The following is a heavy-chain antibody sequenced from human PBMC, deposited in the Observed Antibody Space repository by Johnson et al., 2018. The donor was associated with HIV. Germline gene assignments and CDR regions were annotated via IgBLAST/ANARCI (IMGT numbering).Heavy chain of an antibody. CDR2: ISWNSGRI. CDR1: GFTFDDYA. J-gene: IGHJ3*02. Sequence: VQLVESGGGLVQPGRSLRLSCAASGFTFDDYAMHWVRQAPGKGLEWVSGISWNSGRIGYADSVKGRFTISRDNAKNSLYLQMNSLRAEDTAVYYCARDSAVTRTFDIWGQGTMVTVSS. D-gene: IGHD4-17*01. V-gene: IGHV3-9*01. CDR3: ARDSAVTRTFDI.